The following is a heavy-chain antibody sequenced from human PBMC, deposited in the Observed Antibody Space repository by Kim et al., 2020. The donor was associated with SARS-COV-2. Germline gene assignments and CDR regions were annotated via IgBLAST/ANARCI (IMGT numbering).Heavy chain of an antibody. Sequence: SETLSLTCPFSGFSLTLFYWCSVRQPAGEALEWIARMYISGATNYNPSLRGRVTMSITASKHQFLLELSSVTAADTAVYYCAGGNWNVPIMDVWGQGTTVTVSS. V-gene: IGHV4-4*07. CDR2: MYISGAT. CDR3: AGGNWNVPIMDV. CDR1: GFSLTLFY. J-gene: IGHJ6*02. D-gene: IGHD1-1*01.